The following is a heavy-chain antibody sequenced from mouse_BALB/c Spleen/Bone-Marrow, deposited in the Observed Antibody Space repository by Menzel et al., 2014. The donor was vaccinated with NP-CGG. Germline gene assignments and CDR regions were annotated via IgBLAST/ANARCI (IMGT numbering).Heavy chain of an antibody. CDR1: GFPFSNYW. V-gene: IGHV6-6*02. J-gene: IGHJ3*01. CDR3: TSGNPFAY. D-gene: IGHD2-1*01. CDR2: IRLKSNNYAT. Sequence: LQQSGGGLVQPGGSMELSCVASGFPFSNYWMNWVRQSPEKGLEWVAEIRLKSNNYATHYAESVKGRFTLSRGDSKSSVYLQMNDLRAEDTGIYYCTSGNPFAYWGQGTLVTVSA.